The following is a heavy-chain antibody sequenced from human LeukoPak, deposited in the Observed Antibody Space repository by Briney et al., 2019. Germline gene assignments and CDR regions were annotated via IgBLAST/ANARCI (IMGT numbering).Heavy chain of an antibody. V-gene: IGHV3-66*01. Sequence: GGSLRLSCAASGFTVSSNYMSWVCQAPGKGLEWVSVIYSGGSTYYADSVKGRFTISRDNSKNTLYLQMNSLRAEDTAVYYCAKDTPTTGYHLDSWGQGTLVTVSS. CDR3: AKDTPTTGYHLDS. J-gene: IGHJ4*02. CDR1: GFTVSSNY. D-gene: IGHD1-1*01. CDR2: IYSGGST.